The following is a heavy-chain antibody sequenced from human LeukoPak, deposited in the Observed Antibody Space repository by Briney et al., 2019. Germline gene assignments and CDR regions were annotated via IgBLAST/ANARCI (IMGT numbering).Heavy chain of an antibody. CDR3: AKDRKGWMVRGVIIQPDY. V-gene: IGHV3-23*01. CDR2: ISGSGGST. Sequence: GGSLRLSCAASGFTFSSYAMSWVRQAPGKGLEWVSAISGSGGSTYYADSVKGLFTISRDNSKNTLYLQMNSLRAEDTAVYYCAKDRKGWMVRGVIIQPDYWGQGTLVTVSS. D-gene: IGHD3-10*01. J-gene: IGHJ4*02. CDR1: GFTFSSYA.